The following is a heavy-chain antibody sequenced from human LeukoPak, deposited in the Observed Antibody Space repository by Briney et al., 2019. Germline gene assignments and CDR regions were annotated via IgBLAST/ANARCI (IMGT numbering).Heavy chain of an antibody. CDR3: ARQTLPFRGVIMGDY. CDR1: GGSISSSSYY. CDR2: IYYSGST. D-gene: IGHD3-10*01. V-gene: IGHV4-39*01. Sequence: PSQTLSLTCTVSGGSISSSSYYWGWIRQPPGKGLEWIGSIYYSGSTYYNPSLKSRVTISVDTSKNQFSLKLSSVTAADTAVYYCARQTLPFRGVIMGDYWGQGTLVTVSS. J-gene: IGHJ4*02.